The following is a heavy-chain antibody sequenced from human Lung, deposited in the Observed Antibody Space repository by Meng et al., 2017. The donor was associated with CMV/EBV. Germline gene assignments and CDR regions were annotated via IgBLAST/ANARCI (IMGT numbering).Heavy chain of an antibody. J-gene: IGHJ4*02. Sequence: SESLSLTCAVHGESFSGYSWSWIRQPPGKGLEWIGEISHSGSTNYTPSLKSRVTISLDTSKNQFSLKLNSVAAADTAVFYCARTLPPARVHRLDYWGQGTLVTVSS. CDR1: GESFSGYS. D-gene: IGHD1-14*01. V-gene: IGHV4-34*01. CDR3: ARTLPPARVHRLDY. CDR2: ISHSGST.